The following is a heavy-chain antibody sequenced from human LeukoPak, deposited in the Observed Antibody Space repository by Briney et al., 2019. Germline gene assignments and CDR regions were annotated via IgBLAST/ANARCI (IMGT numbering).Heavy chain of an antibody. CDR1: GGSFSGYY. CDR2: INHSGST. D-gene: IGHD2-15*01. J-gene: IGHJ6*03. CDR3: ARGRGYCSGGSCYSGHYYYYYMDV. V-gene: IGHV4-34*01. Sequence: PSETLSLTCAVYGGSFSGYYWSWIRQPPGKGLGWIGEINHSGSTNYNPSLKSRVTISVDTSKNQFSLKLSSVTAADTAVYYCARGRGYCSGGSCYSGHYYYYYMDVWGKGTTVTVSS.